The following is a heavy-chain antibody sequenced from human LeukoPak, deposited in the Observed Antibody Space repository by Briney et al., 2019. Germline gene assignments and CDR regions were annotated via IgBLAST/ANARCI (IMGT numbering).Heavy chain of an antibody. Sequence: GASVKVSCKASGYTFTCYYMHWVRQAPGQGLEWMGRINPNSGGTNYAQKFQGRVTMTRDTSISTAYMELSRLRSDDTAVYYCARVYQGYSSSWPIDYWGQGTLVTVSS. D-gene: IGHD6-13*01. CDR3: ARVYQGYSSSWPIDY. CDR2: INPNSGGT. J-gene: IGHJ4*02. V-gene: IGHV1-2*06. CDR1: GYTFTCYY.